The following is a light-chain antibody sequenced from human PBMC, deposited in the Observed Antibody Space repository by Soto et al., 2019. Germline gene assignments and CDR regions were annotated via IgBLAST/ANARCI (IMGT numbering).Light chain of an antibody. CDR2: EVN. V-gene: IGLV2-8*01. CDR1: SSDVGGYNY. CDR3: TSYAGGNNV. Sequence: QSALTQPPSASGSPGQSVTISCTGTSSDVGGYNYVSWYQQHPGNVPKLMVSEVNKRPSGVPDRFPGSKSGDTPSLTVSGFQAEDEANYSCTSYAGGNNVFGTGTKLTVL. J-gene: IGLJ1*01.